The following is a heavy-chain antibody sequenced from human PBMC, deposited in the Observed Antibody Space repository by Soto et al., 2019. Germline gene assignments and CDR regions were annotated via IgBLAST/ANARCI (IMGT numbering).Heavy chain of an antibody. CDR1: GYTFTRNG. J-gene: IGHJ6*02. Sequence: ASVKVSCKTSGYTFTRNGISWVRQAPGQGLEWMGWISPNSGNIKYAQKLQGRVIMTTDTSTSTAYMELRSLRSDDTAVYYCVKDRDSNTWPSRDVWGPGTTVTVYS. D-gene: IGHD3-22*01. CDR3: VKDRDSNTWPSRDV. CDR2: ISPNSGNI. V-gene: IGHV1-18*01.